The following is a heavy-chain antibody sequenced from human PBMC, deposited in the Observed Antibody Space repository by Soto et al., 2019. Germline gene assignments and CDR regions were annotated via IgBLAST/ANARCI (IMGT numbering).Heavy chain of an antibody. CDR2: IFSDAER. CDR3: VRMDADCYSSYDAMDV. D-gene: IGHD3-16*01. CDR1: GFSLTTGRMG. V-gene: IGHV2-26*01. Sequence: QVTLRESGPVLVKPTETLTLTCNVSGFSLTTGRMGVSWIRQPPGKALEWLAHIFSDAERSYSRSLQGRHSGSKVGFGSQVVLTMTKMDHVDTGTYVCVRMDADCYSSYDAMDVWGQGTTVTVSS. J-gene: IGHJ6*02.